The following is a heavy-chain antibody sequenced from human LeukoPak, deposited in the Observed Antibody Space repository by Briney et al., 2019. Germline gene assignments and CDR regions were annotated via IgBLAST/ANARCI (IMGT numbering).Heavy chain of an antibody. CDR3: ARGRDGHYEEFDY. V-gene: IGHV4-31*03. CDR2: IYYRGSI. Sequence: PSETLSLTCTVSGGSISSGGYYWSWIRQHPGKGLEWIGYIYYRGSIYYNPSLKSRVIISLDTSKNQVSLKLSSVTAADTAVYYCARGRDGHYEEFDYWGQGTLVTVSS. D-gene: IGHD5-24*01. CDR1: GGSISSGGYY. J-gene: IGHJ4*02.